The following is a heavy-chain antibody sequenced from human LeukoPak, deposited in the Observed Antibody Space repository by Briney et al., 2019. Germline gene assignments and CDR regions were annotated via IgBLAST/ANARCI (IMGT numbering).Heavy chain of an antibody. Sequence: GGSLRLSCAASGFTFSSYWMSWVRQAPGKGLEWVANIKQDGSEKYYVDSVKGRFTISRDNAKKSLYLQMNSLRAEDTAVYYCARTGRSNYYDSSGYYWGQGTLVTVSS. J-gene: IGHJ4*02. D-gene: IGHD3-22*01. CDR2: IKQDGSEK. CDR3: ARTGRSNYYDSSGYY. V-gene: IGHV3-7*01. CDR1: GFTFSSYW.